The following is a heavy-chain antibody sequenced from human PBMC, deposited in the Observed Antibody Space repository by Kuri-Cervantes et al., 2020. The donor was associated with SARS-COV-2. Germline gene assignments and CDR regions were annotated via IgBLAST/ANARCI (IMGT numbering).Heavy chain of an antibody. CDR3: AGGYDILTVRSYFDY. CDR1: GFTFSSYS. D-gene: IGHD3-9*01. J-gene: IGHJ4*02. Sequence: GESLKISCAASGFTFSSYSMNWVRQAPGKGLEWVAVISYDGSNKYYADSVKGRFTISRDNSKNTLYLQMNSLRAEDTAVYYCAGGYDILTVRSYFDYWGQGTLVTVSS. V-gene: IGHV3-30*03. CDR2: ISYDGSNK.